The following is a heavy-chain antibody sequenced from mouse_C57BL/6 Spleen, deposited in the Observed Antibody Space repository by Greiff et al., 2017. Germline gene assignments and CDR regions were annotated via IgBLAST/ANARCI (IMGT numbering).Heavy chain of an antibody. CDR1: GYAFTNYL. Sequence: VQLQQSGAELVRPGTSVKVSCKASGYAFTNYLIEWVKQRPGQGLEWIGVINPGGGGTKYNEKFQGKATLTADKSSNTAYMQLSSLTSEDSAVYFCARAKVDYYDYDYYFDYWGQGTPLTVSS. V-gene: IGHV1-54*02. J-gene: IGHJ2*01. CDR3: ARAKVDYYDYDYYFDY. D-gene: IGHD2-4*01. CDR2: INPGGGGT.